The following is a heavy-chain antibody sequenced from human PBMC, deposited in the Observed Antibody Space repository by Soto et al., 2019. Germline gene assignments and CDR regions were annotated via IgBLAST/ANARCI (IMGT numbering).Heavy chain of an antibody. J-gene: IGHJ4*02. Sequence: QVQLQESGPGLMNPSQTLSLTCTVSGGSIRSGDYYWSWIRQPPGKGLEWIGYIYYSGITYYNPSLKSRVTISVDTSKNQFSRKLSTVTAADTAVYYCASFGDYEAFAYRGQGTLVTVSS. CDR3: ASFGDYEAFAY. CDR1: GGSIRSGDYY. CDR2: IYYSGIT. D-gene: IGHD4-17*01. V-gene: IGHV4-30-4*01.